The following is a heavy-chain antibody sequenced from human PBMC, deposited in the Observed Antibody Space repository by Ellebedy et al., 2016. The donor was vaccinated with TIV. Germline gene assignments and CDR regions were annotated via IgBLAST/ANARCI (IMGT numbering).Heavy chain of an antibody. V-gene: IGHV3-15*01. J-gene: IGHJ5*02. Sequence: GGSLRLSCAASGFTFSNAWMNWVRQAPGKGLEWVGRVKSKSAGETIDYAAPVKGRFTISRDNSKKTLYLQMSSLRPEDGAMYYCARLRGSRFDTWGQGTLVSVS. CDR2: VKSKSAGETI. D-gene: IGHD1-26*01. CDR3: ARLRGSRFDT. CDR1: GFTFSNAW.